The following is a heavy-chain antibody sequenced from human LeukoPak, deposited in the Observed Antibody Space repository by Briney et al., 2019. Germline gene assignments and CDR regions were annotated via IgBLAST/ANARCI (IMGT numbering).Heavy chain of an antibody. CDR3: SRGGESASAGYYYFDY. V-gene: IGHV1-24*01. J-gene: IGHJ4*02. Sequence: GASVKVSCKVSGYTLTELSMHWVRQAPGKGLEWMGGFDPEDGETIYAQKFQGRVTMTEDTSTDTAYMELSSLRSEDTAVYYCSRGGESASAGYYYFDYWGQGTLVTVSS. CDR2: FDPEDGET. CDR1: GYTLTELS. D-gene: IGHD6-13*01.